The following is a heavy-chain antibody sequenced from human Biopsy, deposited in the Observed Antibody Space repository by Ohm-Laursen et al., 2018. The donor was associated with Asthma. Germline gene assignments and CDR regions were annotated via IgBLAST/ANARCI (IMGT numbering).Heavy chain of an antibody. V-gene: IGHV1-46*01. D-gene: IGHD1-7*01. CDR3: ARRGITGTTLDY. Sequence: SVKVSCNASGGTFSSYAISRVRQAPGQGLEWMGIINPSGGSTSYAQKFQGRVTMPRDTSTSTVYMELSSLRSEDTAVYYCARRGITGTTLDYWGQGTLVTVSS. CDR1: GGTFSSYA. CDR2: INPSGGST. J-gene: IGHJ4*02.